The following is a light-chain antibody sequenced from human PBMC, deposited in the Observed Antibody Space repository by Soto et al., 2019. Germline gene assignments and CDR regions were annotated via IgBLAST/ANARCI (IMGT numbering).Light chain of an antibody. Sequence: DIHMTQSPSSLSASVVDIVTITCRASQSISSYLNWYQQKPGKAPKLLIYAASSLQSGVPSRFSGSGSGTDFTLTISSLQPEDFATYYCQQSYSTSITFGQGTRLEIK. V-gene: IGKV1-39*01. CDR2: AAS. CDR1: QSISSY. CDR3: QQSYSTSIT. J-gene: IGKJ5*01.